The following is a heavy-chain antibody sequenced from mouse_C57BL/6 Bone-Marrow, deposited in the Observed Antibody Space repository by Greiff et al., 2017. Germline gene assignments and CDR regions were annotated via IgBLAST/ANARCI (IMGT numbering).Heavy chain of an antibody. Sequence: EVKLQQSGPELVKPGASVKISCKASGYTFTDYYMNWVKQSHGKSLEWIGDINPNNGGTSYNQKFKGKATLTVDKSSSTAYMELRSLTSEDSAVYYCAREETLWGQGTTLTVSS. V-gene: IGHV1-26*01. CDR1: GYTFTDYY. CDR2: INPNNGGT. CDR3: AREETL. J-gene: IGHJ2*01.